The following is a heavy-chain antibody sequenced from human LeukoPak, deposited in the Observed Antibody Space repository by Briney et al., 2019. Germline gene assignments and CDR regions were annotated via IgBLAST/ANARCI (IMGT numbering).Heavy chain of an antibody. V-gene: IGHV3-48*03. CDR2: ISSSGSTI. CDR3: ARDSYGMDV. CDR1: GFTFSGSE. J-gene: IGHJ6*02. Sequence: PGGSLRLSCAASGFTFSGSEMNWVRQAPGKGLEWVSYISSSGSTIKYADSVKGRFTISRDNAKNSLSLQMNSLRAEDTAVYYCARDSYGMDVWGQGTTVTVSS.